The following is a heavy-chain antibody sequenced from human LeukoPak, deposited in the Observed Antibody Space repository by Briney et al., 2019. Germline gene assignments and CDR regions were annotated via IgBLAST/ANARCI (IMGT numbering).Heavy chain of an antibody. V-gene: IGHV1-69*04. CDR1: GGTFTSHG. CDR3: AAGYCSTTSCSRGGY. CDR2: VIPIIGTA. Sequence: ASVKVSCKASGGTFTSHGFSWVRQAPGEGLEWMGMVIPIIGTATYAEKFQDRVTIIADKSTSTVDMELSSLTSDDTAIYYCAAGYCSTTSCSRGGYWGQGTLVSVSS. J-gene: IGHJ4*02. D-gene: IGHD2-2*01.